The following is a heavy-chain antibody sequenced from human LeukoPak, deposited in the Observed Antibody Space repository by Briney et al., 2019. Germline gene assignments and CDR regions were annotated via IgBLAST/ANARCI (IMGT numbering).Heavy chain of an antibody. CDR3: ASRQRTGGSYIGY. CDR2: IYYSGST. CDR1: GGSTSSSSYY. V-gene: IGHV4-39*07. D-gene: IGHD1-26*01. Sequence: SETLSLTCTVSGGSTSSSSYYWGWIRQPPGKGLEWIGSIYYSGSTYYNPSLRSRVTISVDTSKNQFSLKLSSVTAADTAVYYCASRQRTGGSYIGYWGQGTLVTVSS. J-gene: IGHJ4*02.